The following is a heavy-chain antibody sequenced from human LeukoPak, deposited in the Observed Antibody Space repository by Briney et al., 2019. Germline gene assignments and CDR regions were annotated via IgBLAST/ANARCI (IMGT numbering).Heavy chain of an antibody. CDR2: ISDNGRRT. V-gene: IGHV3-33*08. CDR1: GFTFSTYW. CDR3: ARDRIGKYSIDY. D-gene: IGHD2-15*01. J-gene: IGHJ4*02. Sequence: GGSLRLSCAASGFTFSTYWMNWVRQAPGKGLEWVAFISDNGRRTYYLESVKGLFTISRDDSKNTLYLQMNSLRVEDTAVYYCARDRIGKYSIDYWGQGTLVTVSS.